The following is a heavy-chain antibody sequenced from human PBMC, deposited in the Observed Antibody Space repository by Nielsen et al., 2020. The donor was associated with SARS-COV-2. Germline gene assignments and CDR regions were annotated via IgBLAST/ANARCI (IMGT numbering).Heavy chain of an antibody. D-gene: IGHD6-19*01. V-gene: IGHV5-10-1*01. J-gene: IGHJ5*02. CDR3: ARRSSGWYTRFDP. CDR2: IDPSDSYT. Sequence: VRQMPGKGLEWMGRIDPSDSYTNYSPSFQGHVTISADKSISTAYLQWSSLKASDTAMYYCARRSSGWYTRFDPWGQGTLVTVSS.